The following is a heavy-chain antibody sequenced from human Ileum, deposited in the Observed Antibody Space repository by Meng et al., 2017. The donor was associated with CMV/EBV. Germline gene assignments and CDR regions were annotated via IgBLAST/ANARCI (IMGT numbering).Heavy chain of an antibody. CDR3: ARDGGGFNSSPFDY. D-gene: IGHD6-13*01. J-gene: IGHJ4*02. V-gene: IGHV3-30*04. Sequence: TGFTVSSLAMRWVRQAPGKGLEWVAVKSYEGSNQGYTDSVKGRFTISRDNSKNTVYLQMNSLRAEDTAVYYCARDGGGFNSSPFDYWGQGTLVTVSS. CDR1: GFTVSSLA. CDR2: KSYEGSNQ.